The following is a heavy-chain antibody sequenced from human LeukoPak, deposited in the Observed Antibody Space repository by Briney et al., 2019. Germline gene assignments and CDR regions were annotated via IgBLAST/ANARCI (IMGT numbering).Heavy chain of an antibody. CDR3: ASAWELASGFDY. CDR2: FHHGGSP. D-gene: IGHD1-26*01. Sequence: SQTLSLTCTVSGGSINSGVYIWTWIRQPPGKGLEWIGRFHHGGSPSYNPSLQSRVTISADTSKNQFSLNLRSVSDADTAVYYCASAWELASGFDYWGQGTLVTVSS. CDR1: GGSINSGVYI. V-gene: IGHV4-30-4*01. J-gene: IGHJ4*02.